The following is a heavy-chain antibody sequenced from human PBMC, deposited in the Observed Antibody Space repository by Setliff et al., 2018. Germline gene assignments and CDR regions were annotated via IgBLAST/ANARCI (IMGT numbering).Heavy chain of an antibody. CDR1: GGSISSSSYY. CDR3: ARGRGLEWLPESWFDP. V-gene: IGHV4-61*02. J-gene: IGHJ5*02. D-gene: IGHD3-3*01. CDR2: IYTGGST. Sequence: SSETLSLTCTVSGGSISSSSYYWSWFRQSAGKGLEWIGRIYTGGSTNYNPSLKSRVTISLDTSKNHFSLTLTSVTAADTAVYYCARGRGLEWLPESWFDPWGQGTLVTVSS.